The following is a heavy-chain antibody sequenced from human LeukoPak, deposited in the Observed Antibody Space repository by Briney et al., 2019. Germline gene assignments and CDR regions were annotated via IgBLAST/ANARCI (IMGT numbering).Heavy chain of an antibody. Sequence: GGSLRLSCAASGFTFSGSAMHWVRQASGKGLEWVGRIRSKANSYATAYAALVKGRFTISRDDSKNTAYLQMNSLKTEDTAVYYCTSHATTVGYWGQGTLVTVSS. CDR2: IRSKANSYAT. V-gene: IGHV3-73*01. J-gene: IGHJ4*02. CDR3: TSHATTVGY. D-gene: IGHD4-23*01. CDR1: GFTFSGSA.